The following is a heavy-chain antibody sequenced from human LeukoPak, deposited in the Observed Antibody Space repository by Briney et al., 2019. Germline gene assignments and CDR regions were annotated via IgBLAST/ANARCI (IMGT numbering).Heavy chain of an antibody. CDR3: ARGSPRGSSSRFDP. V-gene: IGHV4-34*01. CDR1: GGSFSGYY. D-gene: IGHD6-6*01. J-gene: IGHJ5*02. CDR2: INHSGST. Sequence: SETLSLTCAAYGGSFSGYYWSWIRQPPGKGLEWIGEINHSGSTNYNPSLKSRVTISVDTSKNHFSLKLSSVTAADTAVYYCARGSPRGSSSRFDPWGQGTLVTVSS.